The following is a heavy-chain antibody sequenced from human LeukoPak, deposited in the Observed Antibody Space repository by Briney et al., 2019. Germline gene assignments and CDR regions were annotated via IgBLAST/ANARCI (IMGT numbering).Heavy chain of an antibody. CDR1: GFTFSSYS. Sequence: GGSLRLSCAASGFTFSSYSMNWVRRAPGKGLEWVSYISSSSSTIYYADSVKGRFTISRDNAKNSLYLQMNSLRAEDTAVYYCAREMGGKSSGYALGYWGQGTLVTVSS. CDR2: ISSSSSTI. CDR3: AREMGGKSSGYALGY. D-gene: IGHD3-22*01. J-gene: IGHJ4*02. V-gene: IGHV3-48*01.